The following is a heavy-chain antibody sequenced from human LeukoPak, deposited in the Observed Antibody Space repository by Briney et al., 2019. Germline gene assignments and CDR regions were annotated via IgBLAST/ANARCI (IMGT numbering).Heavy chain of an antibody. J-gene: IGHJ4*02. CDR1: GFTASSNY. D-gene: IGHD3-9*01. CDR3: ARVIYDILTGYLYFDY. V-gene: IGHV3-66*01. Sequence: GGSLRLSCAASGFTASSNYMSWVRQAPGKGLEWVSVIYSGGSTYYADSVKGRFTISRDNSKNTLYLQMNSLRAEDTAVYYCARVIYDILTGYLYFDYWGQGTLVTVSS. CDR2: IYSGGST.